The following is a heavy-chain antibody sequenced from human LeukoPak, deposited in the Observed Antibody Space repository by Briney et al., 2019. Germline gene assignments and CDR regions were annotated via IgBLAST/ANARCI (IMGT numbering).Heavy chain of an antibody. CDR3: SRESGPFCPFGY. D-gene: IGHD1-26*01. Sequence: SSGTLSLTCGVSGGSISGTNWWSWVRQPPGQGLEWIGEISLAGQTNYNPSLNGRVTMSLDKSSNQLSLHLTSVTAADTATYYCSRESGPFCPFGYWGQGTLVIVSS. V-gene: IGHV4-4*02. J-gene: IGHJ4*02. CDR1: GGSISGTNW. CDR2: ISLAGQT.